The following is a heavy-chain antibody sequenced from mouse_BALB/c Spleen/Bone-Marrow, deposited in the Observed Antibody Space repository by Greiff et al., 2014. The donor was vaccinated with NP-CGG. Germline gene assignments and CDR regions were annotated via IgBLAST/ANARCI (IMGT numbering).Heavy chain of an antibody. CDR2: IDPASGDT. V-gene: IGHV14-3*02. D-gene: IGHD2-2*01. J-gene: IGHJ1*01. CDR1: GFNIKDTY. Sequence: EVQLQQSGAELVKPGASVKLSCTASGFNIKDTYIHWVMQRPEQGLAWIGRIDPASGDTKFDPKFQGKATITADTSSNTAYLQVTILTAEDTAVYYCARVIPYYFDVWGAGTSVTVSS. CDR3: ARVIPYYFDV.